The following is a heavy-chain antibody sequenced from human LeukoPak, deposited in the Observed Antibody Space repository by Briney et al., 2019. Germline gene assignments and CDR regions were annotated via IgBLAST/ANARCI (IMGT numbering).Heavy chain of an antibody. V-gene: IGHV1-2*02. CDR3: ARDAGEDYYGSGSDGDY. D-gene: IGHD3-10*01. J-gene: IGHJ4*02. CDR2: INPNSGGT. Sequence: ASVKVSCKASGYTFTGYYMHWVRQAPGQGLEWMGWINPNSGGTNYAQKFQGRVTMTRDTSISTAYMELSRLRSDDTAVYYCARDAGEDYYGSGSDGDYWGQGALVTVSS. CDR1: GYTFTGYY.